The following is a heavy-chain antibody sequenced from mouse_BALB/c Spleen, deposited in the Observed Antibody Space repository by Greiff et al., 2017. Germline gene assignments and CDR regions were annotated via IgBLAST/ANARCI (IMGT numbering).Heavy chain of an antibody. Sequence: EVKLMESGGGLVKPGGSLKLSCAASGFTFSSYAMSWVRQTPEKRLEWVASISSGGGTYYPDSVKGRFTISRANARNILYQQMSSRRSEDTAMYYCAREGTYYGNRAWFAYWGQGTLVTVSA. V-gene: IGHV5-6-5*01. CDR2: ISSGGGT. CDR3: AREGTYYGNRAWFAY. J-gene: IGHJ3*01. D-gene: IGHD2-10*01. CDR1: GFTFSSYA.